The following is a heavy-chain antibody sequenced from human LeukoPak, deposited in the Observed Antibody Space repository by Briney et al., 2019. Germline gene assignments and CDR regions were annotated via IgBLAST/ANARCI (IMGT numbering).Heavy chain of an antibody. V-gene: IGHV3-21*04. J-gene: IGHJ4*02. Sequence: GGSLRLSCAASGFTFSSYSMNWVRQAPGKGLEWVSSISSSSSYIYYADSVKGRFTISRDNAKNSLYLQMNSLRAEDTAFYFCARGTGYDVLTGYDYWGQGTLVTVSS. D-gene: IGHD3-9*01. CDR1: GFTFSSYS. CDR3: ARGTGYDVLTGYDY. CDR2: ISSSSSYI.